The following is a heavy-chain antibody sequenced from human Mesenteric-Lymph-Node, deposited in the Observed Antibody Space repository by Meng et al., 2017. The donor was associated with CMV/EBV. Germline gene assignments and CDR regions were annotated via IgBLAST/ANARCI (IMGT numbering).Heavy chain of an antibody. V-gene: IGHV3-23*01. J-gene: IGHJ4*02. CDR2: TSGSGGST. D-gene: IGHD3-22*01. Sequence: GESLKISCAASGFTFSDYYMSWIRQAPGKGLEWVSGTSGSGGSTYYADSVKGRFTISRDNSKNTLYLQMNSLRAEDTAVYYCAKYYYDSGAYWPDYWGQGTLVTVSS. CDR1: GFTFSDYY. CDR3: AKYYYDSGAYWPDY.